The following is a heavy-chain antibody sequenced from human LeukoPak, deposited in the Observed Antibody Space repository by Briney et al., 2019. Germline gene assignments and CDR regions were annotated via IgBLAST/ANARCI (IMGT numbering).Heavy chain of an antibody. CDR1: GYTFTGYY. Sequence: ASVTVSCKASGYTFTGYYMHWVRQAPGQGLEWMGWINPNSGGTNYAQKFQGRVTMTRETSISTAYMELSRLRSDDTAVYYCASLLWFGESLGGDAFDIWGQGTMVTVSS. CDR3: ASLLWFGESLGGDAFDI. V-gene: IGHV1-2*02. D-gene: IGHD3-10*01. CDR2: INPNSGGT. J-gene: IGHJ3*02.